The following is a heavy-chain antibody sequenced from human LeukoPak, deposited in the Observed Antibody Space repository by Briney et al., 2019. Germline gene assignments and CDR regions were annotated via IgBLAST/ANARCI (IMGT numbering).Heavy chain of an antibody. V-gene: IGHV3-30*02. J-gene: IGHJ4*02. Sequence: PGGSLRLSCAASGFNFSSYGMHWVRQAPGKGLEWVAFIRYDGSNKYYADSVKGRFTISRDNSKNTLYLQMNSLRAEDTAVYYCAKGGGYYFDYWGQGTPVTVSS. D-gene: IGHD3-10*01. CDR2: IRYDGSNK. CDR1: GFNFSSYG. CDR3: AKGGGYYFDY.